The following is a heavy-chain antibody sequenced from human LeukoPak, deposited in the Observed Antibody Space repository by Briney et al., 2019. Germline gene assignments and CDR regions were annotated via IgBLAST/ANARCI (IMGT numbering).Heavy chain of an antibody. CDR2: MNPNSGNT. CDR1: GYTFTSYD. D-gene: IGHD1-26*01. V-gene: IGHV1-8*01. J-gene: IGHJ3*02. Sequence: ASVKVSCKASGYTFTSYDINWVRQATGQGLEWMGWMNPNSGNTGYAQKLQGRVTMTTDTPTSTAYMELRSLRSEDTAVYYCARGGGSYGAFDIWGQGTMVTVSP. CDR3: ARGGGSYGAFDI.